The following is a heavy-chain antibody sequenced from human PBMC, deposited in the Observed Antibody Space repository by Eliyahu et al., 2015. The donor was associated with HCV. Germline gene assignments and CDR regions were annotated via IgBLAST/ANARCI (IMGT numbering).Heavy chain of an antibody. CDR3: ARGLAVAGTLDY. Sequence: QVQLVESGGGVVQPGRSLRLSCAASGFTFSSYGMHWVRQAPGKGLEWVAVIWYDGSNKYYADSVKGRFTISRDNSKNTLYLQMNSLRAEDTAVYYCARGLAVAGTLDYWGQGTLVTVSS. CDR1: GFTFSSYG. V-gene: IGHV3-33*01. J-gene: IGHJ4*02. CDR2: IWYDGSNK. D-gene: IGHD6-19*01.